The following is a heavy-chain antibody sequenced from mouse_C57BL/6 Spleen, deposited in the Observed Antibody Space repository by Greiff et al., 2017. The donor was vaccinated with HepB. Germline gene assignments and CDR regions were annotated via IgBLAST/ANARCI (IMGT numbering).Heavy chain of an antibody. V-gene: IGHV1-63*01. J-gene: IGHJ4*01. D-gene: IGHD1-1*01. CDR1: GYTFTNYW. Sequence: VQLQQSGAELVRPGTSVKMSCKASGYTFTNYWIGWAKQRPGHGLEWIGDIYPGGGYTNYNEKFKGKATLTADKSSSTAYMQFSSLTSEDSAIYYCARGDYYGSFYYAMDYWGQGTSVTVSS. CDR2: IYPGGGYT. CDR3: ARGDYYGSFYYAMDY.